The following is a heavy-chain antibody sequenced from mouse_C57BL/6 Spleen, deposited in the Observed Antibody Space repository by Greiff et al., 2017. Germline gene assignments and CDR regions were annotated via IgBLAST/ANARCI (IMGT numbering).Heavy chain of an antibody. Sequence: VQLQQSGAELVRPGSSVKLSCKASGYTFTSYWMDWVKQRPGQGLEWIGNIYPSDSETHYNQKFKDKATLTVDKSSSTAYMQLSSLTSEDSAVYYCAREELRSGYFDVWGTGTTVTVSS. V-gene: IGHV1-61*01. CDR2: IYPSDSET. D-gene: IGHD1-1*01. CDR1: GYTFTSYW. J-gene: IGHJ1*03. CDR3: AREELRSGYFDV.